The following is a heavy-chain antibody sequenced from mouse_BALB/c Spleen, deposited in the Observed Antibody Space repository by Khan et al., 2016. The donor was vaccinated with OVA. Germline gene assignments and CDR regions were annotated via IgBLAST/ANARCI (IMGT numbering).Heavy chain of an antibody. CDR2: IDPANGYT. V-gene: IGHV14-3*02. D-gene: IGHD2-4*01. Sequence: MQLEESGAEFVKPGASVKLSCTASGFNIKDTYMHWVKQRPEQGLEWIGRIDPANGYTKYDPKFQGKATITADTSSNTAYLHLNSLTSEETAVYNCARITYYDGAYWGQRTLVTVSA. J-gene: IGHJ3*01. CDR1: GFNIKDTY. CDR3: ARITYYDGAY.